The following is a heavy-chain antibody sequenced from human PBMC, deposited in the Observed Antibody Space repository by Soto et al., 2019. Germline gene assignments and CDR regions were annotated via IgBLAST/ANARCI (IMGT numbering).Heavy chain of an antibody. V-gene: IGHV4-61*08. CDR1: GGSVSSGDYF. CDR3: ARSPNYYYYGFDV. Sequence: SETLSLTCTVSGGSVSSGDYFWSWLRQSPGKRLEWIAYIYYSGSTNYNPSLKSRATISVDASKSQVSLTLTSMTAADAALYYCARSPNYYYYGFDVWGQGTAVTVSS. J-gene: IGHJ6*02. CDR2: IYYSGST. D-gene: IGHD3-10*01.